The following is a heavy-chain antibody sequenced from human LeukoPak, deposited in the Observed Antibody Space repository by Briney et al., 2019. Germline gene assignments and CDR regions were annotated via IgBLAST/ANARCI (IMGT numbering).Heavy chain of an antibody. J-gene: IGHJ4*02. D-gene: IGHD6-19*01. CDR1: GFTFTTYW. CDR2: INSDGSIT. V-gene: IGHV3-74*01. CDR3: ARRSMTRQQIVVAGVDY. Sequence: GGSLRLSCAASGFTFTTYWMHWVRQAPGKGLVWVSHINSDGSITSYADSVKGRFTISRDNAKNSLYLQMNSLRDEDTAVYYCARRSMTRQQIVVAGVDYWGQGTLVTVSS.